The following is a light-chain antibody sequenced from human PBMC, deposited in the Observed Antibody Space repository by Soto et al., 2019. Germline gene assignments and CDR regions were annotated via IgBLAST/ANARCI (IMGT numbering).Light chain of an antibody. J-gene: IGLJ2*01. CDR2: DVS. V-gene: IGLV2-14*01. CDR1: SSDVGGYNY. CDR3: SSYTSGTL. Sequence: QSVLTQPASVSGSPGQSITISCTGTSSDVGGYNYVSWYQQHPGKAPKLMIYDVSNRPSGVSNRFSGSKSGNTASLTISGLQAEDEADYYCSSYTSGTLFGGGTKVTVL.